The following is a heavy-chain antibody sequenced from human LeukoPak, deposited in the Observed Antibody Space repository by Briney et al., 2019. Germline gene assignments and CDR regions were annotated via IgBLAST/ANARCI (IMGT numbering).Heavy chain of an antibody. D-gene: IGHD3-22*01. V-gene: IGHV4-4*07. J-gene: IGHJ6*03. CDR3: ARERDSSGYHSIYYYYYMDV. CDR1: GGSFSGYY. Sequence: SETLSLTCAVYGGSFSGYYWSWIRQPAGKGLEWIGRIYTSGSTNYNPSLKSRVTMSVDTSKNQFSLKLSSVTAADTAVYYCARERDSSGYHSIYYYYYMDVWGKGTTVTVSS. CDR2: IYTSGST.